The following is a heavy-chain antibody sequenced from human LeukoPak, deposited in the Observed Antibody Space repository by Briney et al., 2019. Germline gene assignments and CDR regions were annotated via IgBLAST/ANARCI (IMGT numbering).Heavy chain of an antibody. J-gene: IGHJ4*02. V-gene: IGHV1-18*01. CDR3: ARSSPQTYYYDSSAPDY. D-gene: IGHD3-22*01. CDR2: ISAYNGNT. Sequence: ASVKVSCKASGYTFTSYGISWVRQAPGQGLEWMGWISAYNGNTNYAQKLQGGVTMTTDTSTSTAYMELRSLRSDDTAVYYCARSSPQTYYYDSSAPDYWGQGTLVTVSS. CDR1: GYTFTSYG.